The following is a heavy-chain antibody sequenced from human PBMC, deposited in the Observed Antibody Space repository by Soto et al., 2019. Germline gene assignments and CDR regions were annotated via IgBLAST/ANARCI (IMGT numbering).Heavy chain of an antibody. D-gene: IGHD1-26*01. CDR2: IRYDGSNI. CDR1: GVIFSGYG. V-gene: IGHV3-33*01. CDR3: AGDGVGATVFFGYFDY. J-gene: IGHJ4*02. Sequence: QVQLVESGGGVVQPGRSLRLSCAASGVIFSGYGMHWVRQAPGKGLEWVAVIRYDGSNIYYADSVKGRFTISRDNSKNTLYLQMNSLRAEDTAVYYCAGDGVGATVFFGYFDYWGQGALVTVSS.